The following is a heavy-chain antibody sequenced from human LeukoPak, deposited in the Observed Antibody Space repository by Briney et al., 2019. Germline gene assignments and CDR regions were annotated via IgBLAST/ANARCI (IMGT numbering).Heavy chain of an antibody. V-gene: IGHV3-73*01. Sequence: PGGSLRLSCAASGFTFSGSDIHWVRQASGKGLEWIGRIKTKAESYATAYVMSVTGRFTISRDDSKNTAFLQMNSLKTEDTAVYYCSRRMFTADWHLDLWGRGTLVTVS. CDR3: SRRMFTADWHLDL. J-gene: IGHJ2*01. CDR1: GFTFSGSD. D-gene: IGHD3-10*02. CDR2: IKTKAESYAT.